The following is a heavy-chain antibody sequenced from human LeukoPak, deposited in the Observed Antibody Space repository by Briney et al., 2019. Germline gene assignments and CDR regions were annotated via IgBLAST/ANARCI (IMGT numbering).Heavy chain of an antibody. CDR3: ARDRVVVVPAAMDNYYYMDG. CDR2: IIPIFGTA. Sequence: GASVKVSCKASGGTFSSYAISWVRQAPGQGLEWMGGIIPIFGTANYAQKFQGRVTITADESTSTAYMELSSLRSEDTAVYYCARDRVVVVPAAMDNYYYMDGWGKGTTVTVSS. CDR1: GGTFSSYA. D-gene: IGHD2-2*01. J-gene: IGHJ6*03. V-gene: IGHV1-69*13.